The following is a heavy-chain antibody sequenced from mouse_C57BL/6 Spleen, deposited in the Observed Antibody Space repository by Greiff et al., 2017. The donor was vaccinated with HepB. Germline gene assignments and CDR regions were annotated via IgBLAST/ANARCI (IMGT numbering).Heavy chain of an antibody. CDR2: ISSGGSYT. CDR3: ARHEREGNDY. V-gene: IGHV5-6*01. CDR1: GFTFSSYG. J-gene: IGHJ2*01. Sequence: EVKLMESGGDLVKPGGSLKLSCAASGFTFSSYGMSWVRQTPDKRLEWVATISSGGSYTYYPDSVKGRFTISRDNAKNTLYLQMSSLKSEDTAMYYCARHEREGNDYWGQGTTLTVAS.